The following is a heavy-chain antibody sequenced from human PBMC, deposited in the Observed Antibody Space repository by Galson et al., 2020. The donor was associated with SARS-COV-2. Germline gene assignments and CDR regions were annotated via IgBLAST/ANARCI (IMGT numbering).Heavy chain of an antibody. Sequence: SGPTLVKPTQTLTLTCTFPGFSLSTSGAGVGWIRQPTGKALEWPRPIYWNDDKRYTPTLKSRPTITKDTSKNQVVLTMTNMDPVDTATYYCAHKLGLLTYEYFQHWGQGTLVTVSS. CDR3: AHKLGLLTYEYFQH. CDR1: GFSLSTSGAG. V-gene: IGHV2-5*01. D-gene: IGHD3-22*01. CDR2: IYWNDDK. J-gene: IGHJ1*01.